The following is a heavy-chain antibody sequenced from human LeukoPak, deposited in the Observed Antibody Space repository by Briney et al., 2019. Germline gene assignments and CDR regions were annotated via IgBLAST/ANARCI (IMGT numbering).Heavy chain of an antibody. J-gene: IGHJ6*02. Sequence: PGWSLKLSCVASGFTYDGYAMHWVRQAPGKGLEWISGISWNSDSTGYADSVKGRFTISRDNAKKSLFLQMNNLKTEDTALYYCVKDASRHFGWGREYFIYHYGMDVWGQGTTVTVSS. CDR3: VKDASRHFGWGREYFIYHYGMDV. CDR2: ISWNSDST. CDR1: GFTYDGYA. D-gene: IGHD3-10*01. V-gene: IGHV3-9*01.